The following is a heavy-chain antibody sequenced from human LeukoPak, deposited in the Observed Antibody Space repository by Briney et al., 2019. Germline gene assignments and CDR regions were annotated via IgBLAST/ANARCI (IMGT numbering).Heavy chain of an antibody. D-gene: IGHD3-10*01. CDR2: INWNGGST. V-gene: IGHV3-20*04. CDR3: ARELFGYGSGSYYIY. CDR1: GFTFSSYE. Sequence: PGGSLRLSCAASGFTFSSYEMNWVRQAPGKGLEWVSGINWNGGSTGYADSVKGRFTISRDNAKNSLYLQMNSLRAEDTALYYCARELFGYGSGSYYIYWGQGTLVTVSS. J-gene: IGHJ4*02.